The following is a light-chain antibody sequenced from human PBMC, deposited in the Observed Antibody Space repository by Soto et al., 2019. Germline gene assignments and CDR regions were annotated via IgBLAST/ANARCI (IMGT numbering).Light chain of an antibody. V-gene: IGKV3-11*01. CDR2: DAY. J-gene: IGKJ5*01. CDR1: QSFRGL. CDR3: QQRHMWPIT. Sequence: EVVMTHSPGILSVSPWEGVTLSSRASQSFRGLLAWYQQKPGQAPRLLIYDAYNRATGIPPRFSGSGSGTDFTLTISSLEPEDSAVYYCQQRHMWPITFGQGTRLEI.